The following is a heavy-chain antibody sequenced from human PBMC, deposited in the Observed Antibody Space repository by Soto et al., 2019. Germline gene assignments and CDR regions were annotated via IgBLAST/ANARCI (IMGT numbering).Heavy chain of an antibody. CDR3: ARAEMATRADYYYGMDV. J-gene: IGHJ6*02. V-gene: IGHV1-69*13. Sequence: ASVKVSCKASGGTFSSYAISWVRQAPGQGLEWMGGIIPIFGTANYAQKFQGRVTITADESTSTAYMELSSLRSEDTAVYYCARAEMATRADYYYGMDVWGQGTTVTVSS. CDR1: GGTFSSYA. CDR2: IIPIFGTA. D-gene: IGHD5-12*01.